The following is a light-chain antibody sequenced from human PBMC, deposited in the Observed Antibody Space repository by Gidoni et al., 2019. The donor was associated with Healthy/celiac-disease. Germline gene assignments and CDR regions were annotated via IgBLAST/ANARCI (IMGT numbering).Light chain of an antibody. J-gene: IGKJ2*01. Sequence: DIVLTQSPHSLAVSLGERATINCKSSQRVLYSSNNKNYLAWYQQKPGQPPKLLIYWASTRESGVPDRFSGSGSGTDFTLTISSLQAEDVAVYYCQQYYSTPRDFGQGTKLEIK. V-gene: IGKV4-1*01. CDR3: QQYYSTPRD. CDR1: QRVLYSSNNKNY. CDR2: WAS.